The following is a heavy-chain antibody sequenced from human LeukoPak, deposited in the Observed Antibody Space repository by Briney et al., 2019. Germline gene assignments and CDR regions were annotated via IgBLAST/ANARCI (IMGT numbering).Heavy chain of an antibody. V-gene: IGHV3-30*18. J-gene: IGHJ4*02. Sequence: GGSLRLSCAASGFTFSTFNMHWVRQAPGKGLEWVAVFSSDGRSTFYADNVQGRFTLSRDNSKSTLSLQMNSLRAEDTAVYYCAKSYYYHSGSFDYWGQGTLVTVSS. CDR3: AKSYYYHSGSFDY. CDR1: GFTFSTFN. CDR2: FSSDGRST. D-gene: IGHD3-10*01.